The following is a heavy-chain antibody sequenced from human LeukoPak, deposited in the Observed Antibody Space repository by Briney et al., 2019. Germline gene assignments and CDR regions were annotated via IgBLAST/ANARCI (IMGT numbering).Heavy chain of an antibody. CDR3: ASALWFGELELDP. D-gene: IGHD3-10*01. J-gene: IGHJ5*02. Sequence: PSETLSLTCTVSGGSISSSSYFWGWIRQPPGKGLEWIGSIYYSGSTYYNPSLKSRVTISVDMSKNQFSMKLSSVTAADTAVYYCASALWFGELELDPWGQGTLVTVSS. CDR1: GGSISSSSYF. V-gene: IGHV4-39*01. CDR2: IYYSGST.